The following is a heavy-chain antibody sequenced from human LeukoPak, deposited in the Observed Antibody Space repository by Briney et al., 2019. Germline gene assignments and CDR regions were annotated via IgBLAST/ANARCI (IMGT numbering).Heavy chain of an antibody. Sequence: GGSLRLSCTASRFTFSTYAMHWVRQAPGKGLEWVAIISYDGSNKYYADSVKGRFTISRDNSKNTLYLQMNSLRAEDTAVYYCAKSAYSSGWGDFDYWGQGTLVTVSS. V-gene: IGHV3-30*18. CDR1: RFTFSTYA. CDR2: ISYDGSNK. CDR3: AKSAYSSGWGDFDY. D-gene: IGHD6-19*01. J-gene: IGHJ4*02.